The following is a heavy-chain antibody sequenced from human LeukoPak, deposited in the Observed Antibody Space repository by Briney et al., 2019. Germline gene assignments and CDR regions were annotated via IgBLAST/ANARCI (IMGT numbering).Heavy chain of an antibody. CDR2: ISAYNGNT. J-gene: IGHJ4*02. Sequence: ASVKVSCKASGYTFTSYGISWVRQAAGQGLEWVGWISAYNGNTNYAQKLQGRVTMTTDTSTSTAYMELRSLRSDDTAVYYCARVGTYSGSSPPNYWRQGTLVTVSS. CDR3: ARVGTYSGSSPPNY. D-gene: IGHD1-26*01. V-gene: IGHV1-18*01. CDR1: GYTFTSYG.